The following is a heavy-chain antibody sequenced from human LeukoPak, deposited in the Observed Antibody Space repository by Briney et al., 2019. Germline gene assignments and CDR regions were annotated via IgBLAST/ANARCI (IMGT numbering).Heavy chain of an antibody. CDR3: ARDYGATAYYGMDV. CDR1: GFTFSDYY. V-gene: IGHV3-11*01. Sequence: GGSLRLSCAASGFTFSDYYMSWIRQAPGKGLEWVSYISSSGSTIYYADSVKGRFTISRDNAKDSLYLQMNSLRAEDTAVYYCARDYGATAYYGMDVWGQGTTVAVSS. J-gene: IGHJ6*02. CDR2: ISSSGSTI. D-gene: IGHD5-12*01.